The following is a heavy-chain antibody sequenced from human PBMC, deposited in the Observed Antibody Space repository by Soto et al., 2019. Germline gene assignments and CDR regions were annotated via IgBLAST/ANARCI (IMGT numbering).Heavy chain of an antibody. Sequence: QVQLMESGGGVVRPGESLRLSCAASAFSLTNFALHWVRQAPGRGLEWVAVISFDGSNKFYVDSVKGRFTISMDNSKNTLYLQMSSLTPDDTGVYYCARQRQPQAGDYYYFGMDVWGQGTTVTVSS. V-gene: IGHV3-30*04. CDR2: ISFDGSNK. CDR1: AFSLTNFA. D-gene: IGHD6-25*01. CDR3: ARQRQPQAGDYYYFGMDV. J-gene: IGHJ6*02.